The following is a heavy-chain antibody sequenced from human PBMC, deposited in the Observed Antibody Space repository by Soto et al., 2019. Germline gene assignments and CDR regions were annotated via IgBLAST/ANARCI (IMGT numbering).Heavy chain of an antibody. CDR3: ARGWSGLVIIRFDP. V-gene: IGHV4-34*01. CDR2: VNHSGST. Sequence: SETLSLTCAVYGGSFSGYYWSWIRQPPGKGLEWIGEVNHSGSTNYNPSLKSRVTISVDTSKNKFSLELSSVTAADTAVYYCARGWSGLVIIRFDPWGQGTLVTVSS. D-gene: IGHD3-9*01. J-gene: IGHJ5*02. CDR1: GGSFSGYY.